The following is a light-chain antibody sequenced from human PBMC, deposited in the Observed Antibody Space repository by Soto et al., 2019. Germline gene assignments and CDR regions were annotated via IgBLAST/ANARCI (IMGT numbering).Light chain of an antibody. CDR1: SSDVGAYNY. CDR3: SSYTTSTAWV. V-gene: IGLV2-14*01. CDR2: EVS. J-gene: IGLJ3*02. Sequence: QSALTQPASVSGSPGQSITISCTGTSSDVGAYNYVSWYQQHPGKAPKLMIYEVSNRPSGVSNRFSGSKFGNTASLTISGLQAEDEADYYCSSYTTSTAWVFGGGTKLTVL.